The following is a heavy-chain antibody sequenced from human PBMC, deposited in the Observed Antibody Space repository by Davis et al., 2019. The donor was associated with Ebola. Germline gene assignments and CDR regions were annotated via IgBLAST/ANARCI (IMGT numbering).Heavy chain of an antibody. J-gene: IGHJ5*02. D-gene: IGHD3-3*01. Sequence: AASVKVCCKASGYTFTSYDINWVRQATGQGLEWMGWMNPNSGNTGYAQKFQGRVTMTRNTSISTAYMELSSLRSEDTAVYYCARERRYYDFWSGYYRRKANWFDPWGQGTLVTVSS. CDR2: MNPNSGNT. CDR1: GYTFTSYD. V-gene: IGHV1-8*01. CDR3: ARERRYYDFWSGYYRRKANWFDP.